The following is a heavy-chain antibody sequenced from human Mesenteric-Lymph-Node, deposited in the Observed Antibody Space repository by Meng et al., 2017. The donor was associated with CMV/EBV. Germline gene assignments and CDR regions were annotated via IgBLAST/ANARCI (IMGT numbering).Heavy chain of an antibody. Sequence: SETLSLTCRVSGGSINNYYWTWIRQPPGKGLEWIGYMYHTGRTYYNPSLKSRVTISLDTSNNEITLRLSSVTAADTAVYYCARDGYGDSPGHHYGMDVWGPGTTVTVSS. CDR1: GGSINNYY. CDR2: MYHTGRT. D-gene: IGHD4-17*01. CDR3: ARDGYGDSPGHHYGMDV. V-gene: IGHV4-59*01. J-gene: IGHJ6*02.